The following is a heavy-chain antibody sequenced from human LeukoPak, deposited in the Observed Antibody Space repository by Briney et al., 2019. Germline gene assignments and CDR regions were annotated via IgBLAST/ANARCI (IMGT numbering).Heavy chain of an antibody. CDR2: ISTNGGST. CDR3: AKTKSSGYYYDY. V-gene: IGHV3-64D*06. J-gene: IGHJ4*02. CDR1: GFTFSNYA. Sequence: GGSLRLSCSASGFTFSNYAMHWVRQAPGKGLEYVSAISTNGGSTYYADSVKGRFTFSRDNSKSTLYLQMSSLRAEDTAVYYCAKTKSSGYYYDYWGQGTLVTVSS. D-gene: IGHD3-22*01.